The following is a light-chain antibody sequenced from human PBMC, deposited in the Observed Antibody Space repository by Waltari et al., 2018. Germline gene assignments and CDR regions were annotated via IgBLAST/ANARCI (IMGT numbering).Light chain of an antibody. CDR3: QLWDSDSDHVV. CDR1: HIGRKT. CDR2: YNN. Sequence: SYVLTQSPSVSVAPGETARIPCGGNHIGRKTVHWYQQKTGQAPILVMFYNNDRPPGIPERFSGSNSGSTATLTISRVEAGDEADYYCQLWDSDSDHVVFGGGTKVTVL. J-gene: IGLJ2*01. V-gene: IGLV3-21*04.